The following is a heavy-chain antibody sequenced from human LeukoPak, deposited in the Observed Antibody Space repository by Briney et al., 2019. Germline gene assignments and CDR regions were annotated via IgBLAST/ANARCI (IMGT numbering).Heavy chain of an antibody. CDR2: IYYDGSNK. D-gene: IGHD3-10*01. Sequence: GGSLRLSCAASGFTFSTYGMHWVRQAPGKGLEWVALIYYDGSNKYYADSVKGRFTVSRDNSKNMLYLQMNILRAEDTGVYYCTREEVRAPLDNWGQGTLVTVSS. J-gene: IGHJ4*02. V-gene: IGHV3-33*01. CDR1: GFTFSTYG. CDR3: TREEVRAPLDN.